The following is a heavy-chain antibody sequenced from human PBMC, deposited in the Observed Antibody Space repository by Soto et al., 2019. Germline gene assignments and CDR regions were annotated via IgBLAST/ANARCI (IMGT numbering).Heavy chain of an antibody. D-gene: IGHD1-26*01. Sequence: PGGSLRLSCTASGFNFTYNAMSWVRQAPGKGLQWVSTVSGNGENTYYAESVRGRFTISRDTSKNTLYLQMNSLRVEDTAVYYCTKTENSGIYRFSFDYSGQVALVTLSS. V-gene: IGHV3-23*01. CDR1: GFNFTYNA. J-gene: IGHJ4*02. CDR2: VSGNGENT. CDR3: TKTENSGIYRFSFDY.